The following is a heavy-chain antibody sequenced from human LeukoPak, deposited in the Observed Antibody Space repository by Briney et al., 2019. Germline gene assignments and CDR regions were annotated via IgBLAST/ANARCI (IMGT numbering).Heavy chain of an antibody. CDR2: VYTSGST. J-gene: IGHJ4*02. V-gene: IGHV4-4*07. D-gene: IGHD5-18*01. CDR3: ARDGLYSYGYSYFDY. Sequence: PSETLSLTCTVSGGSISSYHWSWIRQPAGKGLEWIGRVYTSGSTNYNPSLKSRVTMSVVTSKEQLSQKLSSVTAADTAVYYCARDGLYSYGYSYFDYWGQGTLVTVSS. CDR1: GGSISSYH.